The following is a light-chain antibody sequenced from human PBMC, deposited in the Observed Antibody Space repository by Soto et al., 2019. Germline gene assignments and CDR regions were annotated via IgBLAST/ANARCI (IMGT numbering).Light chain of an antibody. CDR2: DVS. Sequence: QSALTQPASVSGSPGQSITFSCTGTSSNVGRYNYVSWYQQEPGKAPKLMIYDVSNRPSGVSNRFSGSKSGNTASLTISGLQTEDEADYYCFSYTGSSPPDVFGTGTKLTVL. CDR3: FSYTGSSPPDV. V-gene: IGLV2-14*03. J-gene: IGLJ1*01. CDR1: SSNVGRYNY.